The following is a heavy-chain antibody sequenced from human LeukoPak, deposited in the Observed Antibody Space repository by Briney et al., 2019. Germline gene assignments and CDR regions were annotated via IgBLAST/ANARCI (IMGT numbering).Heavy chain of an antibody. Sequence: GGSLRLSCAASGFTFSSYAMSWVRQAPGKGLEWVSAISGSGGSTYYADSVKGRFTISRDNSKNTLYLQMNSLRAEDTAVYYCAKYPVIAAIGRQGFDPWGQGTLVTVSS. D-gene: IGHD6-13*01. CDR2: ISGSGGST. V-gene: IGHV3-23*01. CDR3: AKYPVIAAIGRQGFDP. J-gene: IGHJ5*02. CDR1: GFTFSSYA.